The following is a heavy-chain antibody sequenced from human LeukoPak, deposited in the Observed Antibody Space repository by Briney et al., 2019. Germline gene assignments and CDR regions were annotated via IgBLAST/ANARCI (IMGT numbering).Heavy chain of an antibody. Sequence: ASVKLSCKASGYTFTSYYMHWVRQAPGQGLEWMGIINPSGGSTSYAQKFQGRVTMTRDTSTSTVYMELSSLRSEDTAVYYCARSLYYDFWSGYLGSKRDLGYAFDIWGQGTMVTVSS. CDR1: GYTFTSYY. D-gene: IGHD3-3*01. CDR2: INPSGGST. CDR3: ARSLYYDFWSGYLGSKRDLGYAFDI. J-gene: IGHJ3*02. V-gene: IGHV1-46*01.